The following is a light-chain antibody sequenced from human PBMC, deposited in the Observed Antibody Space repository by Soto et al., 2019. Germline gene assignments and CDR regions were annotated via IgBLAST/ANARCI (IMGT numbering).Light chain of an antibody. CDR3: QQSHSTPLT. CDR1: QIIRSY. CDR2: GAS. Sequence: ETQMTQSPAALSASVGDRVTITCRASQIIRSYLNWFQQKPGKAPNLLIYGASSLHRGVPSRFSGSGSGTDFNLTISSLQPEDSATYYCQQSHSTPLTFGGGTKVEI. V-gene: IGKV1-39*01. J-gene: IGKJ4*01.